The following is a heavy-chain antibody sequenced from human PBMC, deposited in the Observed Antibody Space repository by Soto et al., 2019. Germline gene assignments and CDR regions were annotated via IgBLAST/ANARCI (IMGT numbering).Heavy chain of an antibody. D-gene: IGHD3-10*01. CDR3: ARPRGGVGDL. CDR1: GFSLSSYS. Sequence: EVQLVESGGGLVKPGGSLRLSCAASGFSLSSYSMNWVRQAPGERLEWVSSISPSSYYIYYTDSVKGRFTISRDNAKNSLYLQMDSLRTEDTAVYYCARPRGGVGDLWGQGTLVSVSS. CDR2: ISPSSYYI. J-gene: IGHJ5*02. V-gene: IGHV3-21*06.